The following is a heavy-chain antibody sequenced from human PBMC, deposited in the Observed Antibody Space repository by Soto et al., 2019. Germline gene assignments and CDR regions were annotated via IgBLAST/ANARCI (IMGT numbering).Heavy chain of an antibody. V-gene: IGHV4-59*08. Sequence: QVQLQESGPGLVKPSETLSVTCTVSGDSMTPYYWSWIRQPPGKGLDWVGQISYTGSTSYSSSLHGRVTISIDTSKNQFSLRLRSVAAADTAVYYCARHLPGRALGQGSWGQGTLVTVSS. D-gene: IGHD2-15*01. CDR2: ISYTGST. CDR1: GDSMTPYY. CDR3: ARHLPGRALGQGS. J-gene: IGHJ5*02.